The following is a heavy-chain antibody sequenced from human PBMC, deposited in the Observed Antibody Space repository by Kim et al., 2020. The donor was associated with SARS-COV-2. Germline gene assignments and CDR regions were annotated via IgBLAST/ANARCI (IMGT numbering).Heavy chain of an antibody. V-gene: IGHV3-23*01. CDR3: AKDLLGVPAATKSWSYGMDV. D-gene: IGHD2-2*01. CDR2: ISGSGGST. Sequence: GGSLRLSCAASGFTFSSYAMSWVRQAPGKGLEWVSAISGSGGSTYYADSVKGRFTISRDNSKNTLYLQMNSLRAEDTAVYYCAKDLLGVPAATKSWSYGMDVWGQGTTVTVSS. J-gene: IGHJ6*02. CDR1: GFTFSSYA.